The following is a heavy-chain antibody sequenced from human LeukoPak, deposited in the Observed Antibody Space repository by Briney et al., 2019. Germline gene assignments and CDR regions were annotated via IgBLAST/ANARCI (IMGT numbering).Heavy chain of an antibody. Sequence: GGSLRLSCAASGFTFSSYAMHWVRQAPGKGLEWVAVISYDGSNKYYADSVKGRFTISRDNSKNTPYLQMNSLRAEDTAVYYCASLDIVVVVAAIPRRWFDPWGQGTLVTVSS. V-gene: IGHV3-30-3*01. CDR1: GFTFSSYA. J-gene: IGHJ5*02. D-gene: IGHD2-15*01. CDR3: ASLDIVVVVAAIPRRWFDP. CDR2: ISYDGSNK.